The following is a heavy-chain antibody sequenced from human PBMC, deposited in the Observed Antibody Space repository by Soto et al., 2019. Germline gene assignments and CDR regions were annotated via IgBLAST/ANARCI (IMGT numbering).Heavy chain of an antibody. CDR2: INPNSGGT. D-gene: IGHD3-16*01. Sequence: ASVKVSCKASGYTFTGHYMHWVRQAPGQGLEWMGWINPNSGGTNYAQKFQGRVTMTRDTSISTAYMELSRLRSDDTAVYYCARQALYTEGYYYGMDVWGQGTTVTVSS. J-gene: IGHJ6*02. V-gene: IGHV1-2*02. CDR1: GYTFTGHY. CDR3: ARQALYTEGYYYGMDV.